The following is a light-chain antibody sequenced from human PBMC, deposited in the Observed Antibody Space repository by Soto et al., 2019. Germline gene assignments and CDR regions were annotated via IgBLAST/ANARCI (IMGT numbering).Light chain of an antibody. CDR1: QSVSSSY. CDR3: LQYARSPLT. J-gene: IGKJ4*01. Sequence: EIVLTQSPGTLSLSPGERATLSCRASQSVSSSYLAWYQQKPGQAPRLLIYGASSRATGIPDRFSGSGSGIDFTLTISRLEPEDFAVYYCLQYARSPLTFGGGTKVEIK. V-gene: IGKV3-20*01. CDR2: GAS.